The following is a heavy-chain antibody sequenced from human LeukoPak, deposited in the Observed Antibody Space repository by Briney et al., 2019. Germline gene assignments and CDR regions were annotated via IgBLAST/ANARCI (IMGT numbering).Heavy chain of an antibody. V-gene: IGHV1-46*01. Sequence: ASVKVSCKASGYSFTNSYIHWVRQAPGQGLEWMGMIYPRDGSTSYAQKFQGRVTVTSDTSTSTVHMELSGLRSEDTAVYYCARDQEGFDYWGQGTLVTVSS. CDR1: GYSFTNSY. CDR2: IYPRDGST. J-gene: IGHJ4*02. CDR3: ARDQEGFDY.